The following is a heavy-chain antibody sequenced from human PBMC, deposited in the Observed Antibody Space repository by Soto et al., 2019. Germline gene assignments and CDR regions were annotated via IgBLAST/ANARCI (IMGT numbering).Heavy chain of an antibody. CDR2: IYYSGDT. Sequence: SETLSLTCTVSGGSISSSSYYWGWIRQPPGKGLEWIGTIYYSGDTYYNPSLKSRVTISVDTSKNQFSLKLNSVTGADTAVYFCARGDRANYYYYSTEVWGKGTTVTVSS. D-gene: IGHD3-10*01. V-gene: IGHV4-39*01. J-gene: IGHJ6*03. CDR1: GGSISSSSYY. CDR3: ARGDRANYYYYSTEV.